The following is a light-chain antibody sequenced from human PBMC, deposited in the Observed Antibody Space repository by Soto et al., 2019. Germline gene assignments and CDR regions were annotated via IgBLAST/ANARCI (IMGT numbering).Light chain of an antibody. J-gene: IGKJ1*01. CDR3: QQYGSSPKT. CDR1: QTVSSNY. Sequence: EIVLTQSPGTLSLSPGERATLSCRASQTVSSNYLAWYQQKPGQAPRLLIYGAFNRAAGIPARFSGSGSGTDFTLTISSLEPEDSAVYYCQQYGSSPKTFGQGTKVDIK. V-gene: IGKV3-20*01. CDR2: GAF.